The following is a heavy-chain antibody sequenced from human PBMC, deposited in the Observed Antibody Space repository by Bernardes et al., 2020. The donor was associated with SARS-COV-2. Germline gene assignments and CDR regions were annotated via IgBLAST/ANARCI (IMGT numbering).Heavy chain of an antibody. V-gene: IGHV4-59*11. Sequence: WGSLRLTCAVSGVSISSHYWSWIRQLPGKGLAWICYIYYSGSTNYNPSLMSRVTISFDTSKNQFSLYLSSVTAADTAMYYCARWVIWGGSAGFDVWGQGTMVTVSS. CDR1: GVSISSHY. J-gene: IGHJ3*01. CDR2: IYYSGST. D-gene: IGHD2-21*01. CDR3: ARWVIWGGSAGFDV.